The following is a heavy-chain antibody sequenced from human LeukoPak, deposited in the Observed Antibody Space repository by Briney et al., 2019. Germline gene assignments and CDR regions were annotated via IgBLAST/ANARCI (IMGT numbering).Heavy chain of an antibody. CDR3: ATYGQTTVTLWY. CDR2: ISSSGSTI. Sequence: PGRSLRLSCAASGFTFNSYGMHWVRQAPGKGLEWVSYISSSGSTIYYADSVKGRFTISRDNAKNSLYLQMNSLRAEDTAVYYCATYGQTTVTLWYWGQGTLVTVSS. V-gene: IGHV3-48*04. CDR1: GFTFNSYG. D-gene: IGHD4-17*01. J-gene: IGHJ4*02.